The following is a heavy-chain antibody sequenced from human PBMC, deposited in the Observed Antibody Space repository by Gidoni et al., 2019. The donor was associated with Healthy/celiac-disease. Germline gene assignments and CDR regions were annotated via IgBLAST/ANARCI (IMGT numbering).Heavy chain of an antibody. CDR2: ISGSGGST. Sequence: EVQRLESGGGLVQPGGSLRLSCAASGFTFSSYAMSWVRQAPGKGLEWVSAISGSGGSTYYADSVKGRFTISRDNSKNTLYLQMNSLRAEDTAVYYCAKADSSSSDYYYYYYYMDVWGKGTTVTVSS. CDR3: AKADSSSSDYYYYYYYMDV. J-gene: IGHJ6*03. CDR1: GFTFSSYA. V-gene: IGHV3-23*01. D-gene: IGHD6-6*01.